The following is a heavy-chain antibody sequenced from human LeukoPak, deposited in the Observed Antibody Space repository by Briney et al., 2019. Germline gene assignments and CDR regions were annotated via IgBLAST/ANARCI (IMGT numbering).Heavy chain of an antibody. D-gene: IGHD3-9*01. V-gene: IGHV4-34*01. J-gene: IGHJ4*02. CDR3: ARGLYNVLRYFGWPPHRKYFDY. CDR1: GGSFSGYY. CDR2: INHSGST. Sequence: PSETLSLTCAVYGGSFSGYYWSWIRQPPGKGLEWIGEINHSGSTNYNPSLKSRVTISVDTSKNQFSLKLSSVTAADTAVYYCARGLYNVLRYFGWPPHRKYFDYWGQGTLVTVSS.